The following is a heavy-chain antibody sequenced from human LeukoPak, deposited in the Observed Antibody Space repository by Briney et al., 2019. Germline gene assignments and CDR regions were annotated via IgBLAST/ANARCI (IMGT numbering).Heavy chain of an antibody. CDR1: GYIFTTYG. Sequence: ASVKVSCKASGYIFTTYGVTWVRQAPGQGLEWMGWISAYNANTNYAQRFHGRLTMSTDTSTSTAYMELRSLRSDDTAVYYCARDRLRLLGTMGDFDNWGQGTLVTVSS. J-gene: IGHJ4*02. CDR3: ARDRLRLLGTMGDFDN. D-gene: IGHD1-1*01. CDR2: ISAYNANT. V-gene: IGHV1-18*01.